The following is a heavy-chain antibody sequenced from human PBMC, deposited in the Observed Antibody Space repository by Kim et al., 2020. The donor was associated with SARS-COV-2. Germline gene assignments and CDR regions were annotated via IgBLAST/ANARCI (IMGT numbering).Heavy chain of an antibody. Sequence: SETLSLTCTVSGGSISSYYWSWIRQPPGKGLEWIGYINYSGSTSYNPSLKGRVTISVDTSKNQFSLNLTSVTAADTAVYYCARDTYFYYYGLDVWGQETTVTVSS. CDR2: INYSGST. CDR3: ARDTYFYYYGLDV. V-gene: IGHV4-59*01. CDR1: GGSISSYY. J-gene: IGHJ6*02.